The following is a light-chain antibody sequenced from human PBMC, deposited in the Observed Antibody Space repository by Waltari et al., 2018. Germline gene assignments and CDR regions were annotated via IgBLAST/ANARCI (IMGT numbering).Light chain of an antibody. Sequence: QSALTQPASVSGSPGQSITISCIGTSSDVGAYNFVSLYQQHPGKAHKLMIYDVSNRPSGVYNRFSGSKSCNTAFMTSSGLQAEDKADYYCSSYTSSSTEVFGGGTKVTVL. V-gene: IGLV2-14*03. CDR3: SSYTSSSTEV. J-gene: IGLJ2*01. CDR1: SSDVGAYNF. CDR2: DVS.